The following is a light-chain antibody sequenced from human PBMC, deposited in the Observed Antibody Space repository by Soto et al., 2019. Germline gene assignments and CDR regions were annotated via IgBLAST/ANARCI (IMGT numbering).Light chain of an antibody. CDR3: QQYKNWPT. CDR2: DAS. V-gene: IGKV3-15*01. J-gene: IGKJ4*01. CDR1: QSVSTY. Sequence: EIVMTQSPATLSVSPGERATLSCRASQSVSTYLAWYQQKPGQAPGLLIFDASTRATGIPARFSGSGSGTEFTLTISSLQSEDFAVYYCQQYKNWPTFGGGTKVEI.